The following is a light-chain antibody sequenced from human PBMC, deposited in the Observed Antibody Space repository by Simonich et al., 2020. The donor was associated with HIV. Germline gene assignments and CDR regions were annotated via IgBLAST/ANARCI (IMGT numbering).Light chain of an antibody. CDR3: QQYKSYPYT. CDR1: QSISSY. J-gene: IGKJ2*01. CDR2: KAS. Sequence: DIQMTQSPSSLSASVGDRVTITCRASQSISSYLNWYQQKPGKAPKLLIYKASSLESGVPSSFSGSGSGTEFTLTISSLQPDDFATYYCQQYKSYPYTFGQGTKLEIK. V-gene: IGKV1-5*03.